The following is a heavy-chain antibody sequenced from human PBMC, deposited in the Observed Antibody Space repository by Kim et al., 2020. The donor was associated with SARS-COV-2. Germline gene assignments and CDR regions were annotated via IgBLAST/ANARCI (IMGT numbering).Heavy chain of an antibody. Sequence: YADSVKGRFTISRDNSKNTLYLKMNSLRAEDTAVYYCAKGSGYSGYVSGYWGQGTLVTVSS. V-gene: IGHV3-33*06. J-gene: IGHJ4*02. CDR3: AKGSGYSGYVSGY. D-gene: IGHD5-12*01.